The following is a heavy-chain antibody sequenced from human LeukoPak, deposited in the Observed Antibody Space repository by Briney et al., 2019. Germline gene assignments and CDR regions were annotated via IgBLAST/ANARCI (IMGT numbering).Heavy chain of an antibody. D-gene: IGHD3-10*01. CDR2: IYYSGST. V-gene: IGHV4-39*02. Sequence: PSETLSLTCTVSGGSISSSSYYWGWIRQPPGKGLEWIGSIYYSGSTYYNPSLKSRVTISVDTSKNQFSLKLSSVTAADTAVYYCARENGSGSRGLDFWGQGTLVTVSS. CDR1: GGSISSSSYY. CDR3: ARENGSGSRGLDF. J-gene: IGHJ4*02.